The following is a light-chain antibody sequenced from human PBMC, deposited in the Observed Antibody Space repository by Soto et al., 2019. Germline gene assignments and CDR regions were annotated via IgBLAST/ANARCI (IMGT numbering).Light chain of an antibody. J-gene: IGKJ5*01. V-gene: IGKV3-15*01. CDR3: EQYNNWPIT. Sequence: EIVMTQSPATLSVSPGERGTLSCRASQSVISSHLAWYQQKPGQAPRLLIYGASTRATGIPARFSGSGSGTEFTLTISSLQSEDFAVYYCEQYNNWPITFGQGTRLEIK. CDR2: GAS. CDR1: QSVISSH.